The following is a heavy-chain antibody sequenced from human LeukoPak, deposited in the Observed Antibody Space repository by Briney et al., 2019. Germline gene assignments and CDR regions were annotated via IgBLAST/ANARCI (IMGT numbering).Heavy chain of an antibody. CDR2: MNPNSGNT. V-gene: IGHV1-8*01. CDR1: EYTFTSYD. Sequence: GASVKVSCKASEYTFTSYDINWVRQATGQGLEWMGWMNPNSGNTGYAQKFQGRVTMTRNTSISTAYMELSSLRSEDTAVYYCARVLAPYNLLWFGTSPYYFDYWGQGTLVTVSS. CDR3: ARVLAPYNLLWFGTSPYYFDY. D-gene: IGHD3-10*01. J-gene: IGHJ4*02.